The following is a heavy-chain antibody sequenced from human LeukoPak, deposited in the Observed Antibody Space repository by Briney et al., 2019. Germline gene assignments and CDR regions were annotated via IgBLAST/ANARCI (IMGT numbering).Heavy chain of an antibody. V-gene: IGHV4-59*08. CDR3: ARRSVVVPAATGGYYYYGMDV. CDR1: GGSISSYY. CDR2: IYYSGST. Sequence: SETLSLTCTVSGGSISSYYWSWIRQPPGKGLEWIGYIYYSGSTNYNPSLKSRVTISVDTSKNQFSLKLSSVTAADTAVCYCARRSVVVPAATGGYYYYGMDVWGQGTTVTVSS. J-gene: IGHJ6*02. D-gene: IGHD2-2*01.